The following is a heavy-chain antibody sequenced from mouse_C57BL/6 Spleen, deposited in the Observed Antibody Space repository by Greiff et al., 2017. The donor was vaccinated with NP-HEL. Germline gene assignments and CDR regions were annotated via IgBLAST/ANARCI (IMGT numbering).Heavy chain of an antibody. V-gene: IGHV1-69*01. CDR1: GYTFTSYW. J-gene: IGHJ2*01. CDR2: IDPSDSYT. CDR3: AREEKNCLDY. Sequence: QVQLQQPGAELVMPGASVKLSCKASGYTFTSYWMHWVKQRPGQGLEWIGEIDPSDSYTNYNQKFKGKSTLTVDKSSSTAYMQLSSLTSEDSAVYYCAREEKNCLDYWGQGTTLTVSS.